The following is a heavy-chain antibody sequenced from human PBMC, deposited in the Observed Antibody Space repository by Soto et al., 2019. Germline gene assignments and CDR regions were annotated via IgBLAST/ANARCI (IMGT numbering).Heavy chain of an antibody. V-gene: IGHV3-53*01. CDR2: IYSGGST. CDR3: ARLRRPDTYYDFWSGYYISHGMDV. CDR1: GFTISSNY. Sequence: GGSLRLSCAASGFTISSNYMSWVRQAPGKGLEWVSVIYSGGSTYYADSVKGRFTISRDNSKNTLYLQMNSLRAEDTAVYYCARLRRPDTYYDFWSGYYISHGMDVWGQGTTVTVSS. D-gene: IGHD3-3*01. J-gene: IGHJ6*02.